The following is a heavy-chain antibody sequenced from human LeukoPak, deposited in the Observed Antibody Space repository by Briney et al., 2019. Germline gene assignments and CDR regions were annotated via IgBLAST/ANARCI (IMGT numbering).Heavy chain of an antibody. V-gene: IGHV3-53*01. CDR2: IYSGGST. CDR3: SRDSTVRWSY. Sequence: PGGSLRLSCAASGFTVSSSYMSWVRQAPGKGLEWVSIIYSGGSTYYADSVKGRLTISRDNSKNTLYLQMNSLRAEDTGVYYCSRDSTVRWSYWDQGTLVTVS. J-gene: IGHJ4*02. CDR1: GFTVSSSY. D-gene: IGHD3-3*01.